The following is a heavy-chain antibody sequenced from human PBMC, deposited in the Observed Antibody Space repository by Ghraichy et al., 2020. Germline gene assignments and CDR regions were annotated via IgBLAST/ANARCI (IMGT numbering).Heavy chain of an antibody. Sequence: SETLSLTCTVSGGSISSSTYFWTWIRQPPGKGLEWIGSIYNTENTYYNPSLKSRVTISADTSKNQFSLKLSSVTAADTAVYYCARPYSSSRNWFAPCGPGTLVTASS. CDR2: IYNTENT. CDR3: ARPYSSSRNWFAP. V-gene: IGHV4-39*01. CDR1: GGSISSSTYF. D-gene: IGHD6-13*01. J-gene: IGHJ5*02.